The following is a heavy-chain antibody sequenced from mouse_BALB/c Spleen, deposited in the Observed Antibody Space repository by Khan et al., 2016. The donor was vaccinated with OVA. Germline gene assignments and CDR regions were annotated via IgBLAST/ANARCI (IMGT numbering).Heavy chain of an antibody. V-gene: IGHV2-9*02. D-gene: IGHD1-1*01. CDR1: GFSLTSYG. J-gene: IGHJ4*01. CDR2: IWAGGST. Sequence: QVQLKESGPGLVAPSQSLSITCTVSGFSLTSYGVHWVRQPPGKGLEWLGVIWAGGSTNYNSALMSRLSISKDNSKSQVFLKMNSLQTDDTTMYYCAGRYYYGSSFYAMDYWGQGTSVTVSS. CDR3: AGRYYYGSSFYAMDY.